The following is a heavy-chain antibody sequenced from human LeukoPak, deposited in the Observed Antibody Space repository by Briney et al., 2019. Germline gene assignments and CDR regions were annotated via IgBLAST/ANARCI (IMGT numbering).Heavy chain of an antibody. CDR2: IYYSGST. V-gene: IGHV4-30-4*08. Sequence: SETLSLTCTVSGGSISSGDYYWSWIRQPPGKGLEWIGYIYYSGSTYYNPSLKSRVTISVDTSKNQFSLKLSSVTAADRAVYYCARVYWNYAFDIWGQGTMVTVSS. CDR3: ARVYWNYAFDI. D-gene: IGHD1-7*01. J-gene: IGHJ3*02. CDR1: GGSISSGDYY.